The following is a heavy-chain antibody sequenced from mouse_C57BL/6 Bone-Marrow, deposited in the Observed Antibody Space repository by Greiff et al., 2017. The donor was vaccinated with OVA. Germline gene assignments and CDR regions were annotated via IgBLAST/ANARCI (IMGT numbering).Heavy chain of an antibody. CDR3: ARGAAY. CDR2: ISDGGSYT. CDR1: GFTFSSYA. V-gene: IGHV5-4*03. Sequence: EVKLMESGGGLVKPGGSLKLSCAASGFTFSSYAMSWVRQTPEKRLEWVATISDGGSYTYYPDNVKGRFTISRDNAKNNLYLQMSHLKSEDTAMYYCARGAAYLGQGTLVTVSA. J-gene: IGHJ3*01.